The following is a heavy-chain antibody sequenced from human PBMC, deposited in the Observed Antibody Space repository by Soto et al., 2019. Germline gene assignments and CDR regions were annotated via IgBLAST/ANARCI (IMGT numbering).Heavy chain of an antibody. Sequence: QVPLQESGPGLVKPSETLSLTCTVSGGSVSSGSYYWSWIRQPPGKGLEWIGYIYYSGSTNYKPSLKSRVTISVDTSKNQFSLKLSSVTAADTAVYYCASVTRTCISTSCYRYYYGMDVWGQGTTVTVSS. CDR1: GGSVSSGSYY. CDR2: IYYSGST. D-gene: IGHD2-2*02. CDR3: ASVTRTCISTSCYRYYYGMDV. V-gene: IGHV4-61*01. J-gene: IGHJ6*02.